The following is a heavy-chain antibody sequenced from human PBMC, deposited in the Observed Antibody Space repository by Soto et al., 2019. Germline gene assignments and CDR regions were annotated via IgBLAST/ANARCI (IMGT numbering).Heavy chain of an antibody. CDR3: AREVGYGSGSIQDY. D-gene: IGHD3-10*01. CDR1: GFTFSSYS. V-gene: IGHV3-48*01. J-gene: IGHJ4*02. CDR2: ISSSSSTI. Sequence: EVQVVEAGGGLVQPGGSLRLSCAASGFTFSSYSMNWVRQAPGKGLEWVSYISSSSSTIYYADSVKGRFTISRDNAKNSLYLQMNSLRAEDTAVYYCAREVGYGSGSIQDYWGQGTLVTVSS.